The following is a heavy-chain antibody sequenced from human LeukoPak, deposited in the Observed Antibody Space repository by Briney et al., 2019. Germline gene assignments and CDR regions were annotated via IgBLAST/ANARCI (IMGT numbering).Heavy chain of an antibody. Sequence: GGSLRLSCAASGFTFSSYWMYWVPQAPGKGLVWVSRINSDGSSTSYADSVKGRFTISRDNAKNTLYLQMNSLRAKQRQEYSAARSEGEQLCYYGQGSLFTVSS. CDR2: INSDGSST. CDR3: ARSEGEQLCY. J-gene: IGHJ4*02. V-gene: IGHV3-74*01. CDR1: GFTFSSYW. D-gene: IGHD1-26*01.